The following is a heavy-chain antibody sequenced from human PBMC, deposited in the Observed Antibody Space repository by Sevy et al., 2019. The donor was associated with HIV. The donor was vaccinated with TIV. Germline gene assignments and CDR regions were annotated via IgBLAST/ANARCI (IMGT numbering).Heavy chain of an antibody. Sequence: GRSLRLSCAASGFTFSSYSLSSYSMNWVRQAPGKGLEWVSSISSGSSYIFYADSVKGRFTISRDNAKNSLYLQMNSLRAEDTAVYYCARDRGVGTSSYGMDVWGQGTTVTVSS. D-gene: IGHD1-26*01. V-gene: IGHV3-21*01. J-gene: IGHJ6*02. CDR2: ISSGSSYI. CDR3: ARDRGVGTSSYGMDV. CDR1: GFTFSSYSLSSYS.